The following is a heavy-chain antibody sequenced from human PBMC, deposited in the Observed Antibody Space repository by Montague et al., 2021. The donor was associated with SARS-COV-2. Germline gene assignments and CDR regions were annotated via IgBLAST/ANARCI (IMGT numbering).Heavy chain of an antibody. D-gene: IGHD3-3*01. CDR3: ARARGGTIFEVVGAYYGMDI. Sequence: SETLSLTCTVSGGSIGNYYWSWIRQSPGKGLEWIAYMYYSGSTKYNPSLKSRVTISVDTSKNQFSLTLSSMTAADTAVYYCARARGGTIFEVVGAYYGMDIWGQGTTVTVSS. J-gene: IGHJ6*02. V-gene: IGHV4-59*12. CDR2: MYYSGST. CDR1: GGSIGNYY.